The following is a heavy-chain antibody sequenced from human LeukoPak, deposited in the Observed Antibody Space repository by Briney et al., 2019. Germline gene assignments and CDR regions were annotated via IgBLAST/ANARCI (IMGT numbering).Heavy chain of an antibody. CDR2: ISGNGLDT. J-gene: IGHJ4*03. CDR1: GFTFTNAW. Sequence: PGGSLRLSCSASGFTFTNAWMSWVRQVPGKGLEWVSSISGNGLDTYYADSVKGRFTISRDSPKNTLYLQMNSLLTDDTAVYYCTKDQEVATIGGYFDSWGQGALVTVSS. D-gene: IGHD5-24*01. CDR3: TKDQEVATIGGYFDS. V-gene: IGHV3-23*01.